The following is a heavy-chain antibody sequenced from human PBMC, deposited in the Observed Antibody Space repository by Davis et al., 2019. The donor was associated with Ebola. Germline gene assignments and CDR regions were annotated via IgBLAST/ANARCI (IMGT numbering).Heavy chain of an antibody. Sequence: PSETLSLTCVVYGESVSGIYWTWTRQSPGKGLEWIGYIYYSGSTYYNPSLKSRVTISMDTSKNQFSLRLSSVTAADTAVYYCVRDGCPGGSCYCGDYWGQGTLVTVSS. D-gene: IGHD2-15*01. V-gene: IGHV4-31*11. CDR2: IYYSGST. CDR3: VRDGCPGGSCYCGDY. J-gene: IGHJ4*02. CDR1: GESVSGIY.